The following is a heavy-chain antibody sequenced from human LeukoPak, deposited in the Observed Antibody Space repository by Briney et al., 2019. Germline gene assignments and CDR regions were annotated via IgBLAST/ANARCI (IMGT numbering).Heavy chain of an antibody. D-gene: IGHD2-2*01. CDR3: AKGCSSTSCPRY. V-gene: IGHV3-23*01. CDR1: GFIFSSYA. CDR2: IGESGRST. Sequence: GSLRLSCAASGFIFSSYAMSWVRQAPGKGLEWVSAIGESGRSTYYADPVKGRFTISRDNSKNTLHLQMNSLRAEDTAVYYCAKGCSSTSCPRYWGQGTLVTVSS. J-gene: IGHJ4*02.